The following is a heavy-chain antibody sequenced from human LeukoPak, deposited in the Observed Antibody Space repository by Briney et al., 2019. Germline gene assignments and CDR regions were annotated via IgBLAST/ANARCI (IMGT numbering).Heavy chain of an antibody. CDR1: GYTFTSYG. J-gene: IGHJ3*02. V-gene: IGHV1-18*01. D-gene: IGHD1-1*01. CDR2: ISAYNGNT. Sequence: ASVKVSCKASGYTFTSYGISWVRQAPGQGLEWMGWISAYNGNTNYAQKFQGRVTITADKSTSTAYMELSSLRSEDTAVYYCAREGVPDAFDIWGQGTMVTVSS. CDR3: AREGVPDAFDI.